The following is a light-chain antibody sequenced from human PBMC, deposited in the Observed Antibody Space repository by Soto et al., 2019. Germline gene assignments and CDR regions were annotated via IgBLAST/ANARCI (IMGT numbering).Light chain of an antibody. J-gene: IGLJ1*01. Sequence: QSALTQPASVSGSPGQSITVSCTGTSSDVGLYDYVSWFQQRPGKSPKLIIYEVSHRPSGVSSRFSGSKSGNTASLTISGLQTEDEADYYCSSYTTVFTYVFGTGTKVTVL. CDR3: SSYTTVFTYV. CDR1: SSDVGLYDY. CDR2: EVS. V-gene: IGLV2-14*01.